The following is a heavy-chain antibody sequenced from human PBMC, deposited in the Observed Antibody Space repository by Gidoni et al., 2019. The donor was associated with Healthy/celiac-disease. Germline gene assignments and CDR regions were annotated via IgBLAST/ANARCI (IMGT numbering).Heavy chain of an antibody. J-gene: IGHJ4*02. CDR2: IRSKAYGGTT. Sequence: EVQLVESGGGLVQPGRSLRLSCPASGFTFGDYAMSWVGQAPGKGLEWVGFIRSKAYGGTTEYAASVKGRFTISRDDSKSIAYLQRNSLKTEDTAVYYCRGLDDILTGSVGWGPFDYWGQGTLVTVSS. V-gene: IGHV3-49*04. CDR3: RGLDDILTGSVGWGPFDY. D-gene: IGHD3-9*01. CDR1: GFTFGDYA.